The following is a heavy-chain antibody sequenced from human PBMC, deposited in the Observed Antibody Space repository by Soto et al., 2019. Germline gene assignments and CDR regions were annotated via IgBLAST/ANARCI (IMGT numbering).Heavy chain of an antibody. V-gene: IGHV3-33*01. CDR3: ARDPTWELLLDY. CDR2: IWYDGSNK. J-gene: IGHJ4*02. CDR1: GFTFSSYG. D-gene: IGHD1-26*01. Sequence: GGSLRLSCAASGFTFSSYGMHWVRQAPGKGLEWVAVIWYDGSNKYYADSVKGRFTISRDNSKNTLYLQMNSLRAEDTAVYYCARDPTWELLLDYWGQGTLVTVSS.